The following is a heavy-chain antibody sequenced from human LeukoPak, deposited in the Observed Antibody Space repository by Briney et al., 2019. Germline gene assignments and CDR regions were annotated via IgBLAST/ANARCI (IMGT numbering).Heavy chain of an antibody. CDR2: INHSGST. D-gene: IGHD6-19*01. V-gene: IGHV4-34*01. J-gene: IGHJ5*02. CDR3: ARGMDSSGWYFRKDWFDP. Sequence: SETLSLTCAVYGGSFSGYYWSWIRQPPGKGLEWIGEINHSGSTNYNPSLKSRVTISVDTSKNQFSLKLSSVTAADTAVYYCARGMDSSGWYFRKDWFDPWGQGTLVTVSS. CDR1: GGSFSGYY.